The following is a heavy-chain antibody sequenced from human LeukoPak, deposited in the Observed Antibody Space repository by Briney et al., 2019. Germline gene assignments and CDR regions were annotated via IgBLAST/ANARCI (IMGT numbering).Heavy chain of an antibody. CDR3: AKDLNYYYDSSGYN. J-gene: IGHJ4*02. CDR2: ISGSGGST. D-gene: IGHD3-22*01. Sequence: GESLRLSCAASGFTFSSYAMSWVRQAPGKGLEWVSAISGSGGSTYYADSVKGRFTISRDNSKNTLYLQMNSLRAEDMAVYYCAKDLNYYYDSSGYNWGQGTLVTVSS. CDR1: GFTFSSYA. V-gene: IGHV3-23*01.